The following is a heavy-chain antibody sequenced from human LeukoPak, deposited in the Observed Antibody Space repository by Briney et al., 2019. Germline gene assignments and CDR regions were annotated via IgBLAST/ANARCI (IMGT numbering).Heavy chain of an antibody. CDR3: AREIYDFWSGYYHGLGY. CDR1: GFTFSSYA. V-gene: IGHV3-30-3*01. CDR2: ISYDGSNI. Sequence: PGGSLRLSCAASGFTFSSYAMHWVRQAPGKGLEWVAVISYDGSNIYYADSVKGRFTISRDNAKNSLYLQMNSLRAEDTAVYYCAREIYDFWSGYYHGLGYWGQGTLVTVSS. D-gene: IGHD3-3*01. J-gene: IGHJ4*02.